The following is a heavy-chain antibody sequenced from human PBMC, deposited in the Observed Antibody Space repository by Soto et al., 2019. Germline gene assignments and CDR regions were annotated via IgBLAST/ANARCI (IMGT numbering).Heavy chain of an antibody. CDR1: GYTFTSYA. CDR3: ARGFPVPAARQEDYYYYMDV. Sequence: ASVKVSCKASGYTFTSYAMHWVRQAPGQRLEWMGWINAGNGNTKYSQKFQGRVTITRDTSASTAYMELSSLRSEDTAVYYCARGFPVPAARQEDYYYYMDVWGKGTTVTVSS. J-gene: IGHJ6*03. V-gene: IGHV1-3*01. D-gene: IGHD2-2*01. CDR2: INAGNGNT.